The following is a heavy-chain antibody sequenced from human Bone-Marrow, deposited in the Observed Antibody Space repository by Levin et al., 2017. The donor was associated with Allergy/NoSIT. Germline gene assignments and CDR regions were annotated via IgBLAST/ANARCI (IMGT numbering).Heavy chain of an antibody. D-gene: IGHD3-16*01. Sequence: GGSLRLSCVASGFTVSSHYMNWVSQAPGKGLEWVSVIYTGGGTQYANSVKGRFTISRDNSRNTVYLQMNSLRAEDTGMYYCARDYGYVWGTYEGWGQGTLVTVSS. J-gene: IGHJ4*02. CDR3: ARDYGYVWGTYEG. CDR1: GFTVSSHY. V-gene: IGHV3-53*01. CDR2: IYTGGGT.